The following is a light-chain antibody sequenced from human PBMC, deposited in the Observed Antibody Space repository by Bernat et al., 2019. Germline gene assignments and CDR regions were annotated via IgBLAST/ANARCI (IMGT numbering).Light chain of an antibody. J-gene: IGKJ1*01. CDR2: GAS. CDR3: QQYGKPPPAT. Sequence: EIVLTQSPGTLSLSPGERATLSCRASQSVSDNYLAWYQQKPGQAPRPLIYGASSRPTGARDRFSGSGSGTDFTLTISRLEPKDFAVYSCQQYGKPPPATFGQGTKVAIK. V-gene: IGKV3-20*01. CDR1: QSVSDNY.